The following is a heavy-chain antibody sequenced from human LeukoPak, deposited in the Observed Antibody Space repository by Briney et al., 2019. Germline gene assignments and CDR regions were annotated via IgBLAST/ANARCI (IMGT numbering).Heavy chain of an antibody. Sequence: SGGSPRLSCAASGFTFEDYPMSWVRQAPGKGLEWVANIKQDGSEKYYVDSVKGRFTISRDNAKNSLYLQMNSLRAEDTAVYYCAREPSLGGYCSGGSCYSAEGHFDYWGQGTLVTVSS. J-gene: IGHJ4*02. V-gene: IGHV3-7*01. CDR1: GFTFEDYP. D-gene: IGHD2-15*01. CDR2: IKQDGSEK. CDR3: AREPSLGGYCSGGSCYSAEGHFDY.